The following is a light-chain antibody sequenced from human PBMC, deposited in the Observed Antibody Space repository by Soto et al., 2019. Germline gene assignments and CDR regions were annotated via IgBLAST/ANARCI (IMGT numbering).Light chain of an antibody. V-gene: IGKV1-5*03. CDR1: QSISSW. CDR3: QQYNSFPT. Sequence: DIPMTQSPSTLSASVGDRVTITCRASQSISSWLAWYQQKPGKAPKLLICKASSLESGVPSRFSGSGSGTEFTLTISSLQPDDLATYYCQQYNSFPTFGQGTKVEIK. CDR2: KAS. J-gene: IGKJ1*01.